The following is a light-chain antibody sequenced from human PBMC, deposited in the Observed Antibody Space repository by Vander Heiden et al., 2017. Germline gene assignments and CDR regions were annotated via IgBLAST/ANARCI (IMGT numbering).Light chain of an antibody. CDR1: SSNIGAGYG. CDR3: QSYDSSLSVV. J-gene: IGLJ2*01. V-gene: IGLV1-40*01. CDR2: GIT. Sequence: QSVLTQPPSVSGAPGQRIIISCTGRSSNIGAGYGVHWYQQLPGTAPKLLIYGITNRPSGVPDRFSGSKSGTSASLATGLQAEDEADYYCQSYDSSLSVVFGGGTKLTVL.